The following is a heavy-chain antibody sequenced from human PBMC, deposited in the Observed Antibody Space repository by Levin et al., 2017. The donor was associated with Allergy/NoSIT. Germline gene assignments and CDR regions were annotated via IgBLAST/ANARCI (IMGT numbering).Heavy chain of an antibody. V-gene: IGHV3-30*18. Sequence: LSLTCAASGFTFSSYGMHWVRQAPGKGLEWVAVISYDGSNKYYADSVKGRFTISRDNSKNTLYVQMNSLRAEDTAVYYCAKDLYSGWNYFDYWGQGTLVTVSS. D-gene: IGHD6-19*01. CDR3: AKDLYSGWNYFDY. J-gene: IGHJ4*02. CDR2: ISYDGSNK. CDR1: GFTFSSYG.